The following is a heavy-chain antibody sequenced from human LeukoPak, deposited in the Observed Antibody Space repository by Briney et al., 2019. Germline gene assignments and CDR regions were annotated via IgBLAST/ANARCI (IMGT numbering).Heavy chain of an antibody. V-gene: IGHV3-23*01. D-gene: IGHD3-22*01. CDR1: GFTFSSYG. Sequence: PGGSLRLSCAASGFTFSSYGMHWVRQAPGKGLEWVSGISDSGGDTYYADSVKGRFTISRDNSKSTLYLQMNSLRAEDTAVYYCAKRVHYDNSAAYFDYWGQGTLVTVSS. CDR3: AKRVHYDNSAAYFDY. J-gene: IGHJ4*02. CDR2: ISDSGGDT.